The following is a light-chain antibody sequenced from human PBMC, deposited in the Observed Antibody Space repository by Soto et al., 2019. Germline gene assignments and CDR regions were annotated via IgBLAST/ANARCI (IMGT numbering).Light chain of an antibody. V-gene: IGLV2-23*02. CDR1: SSDVGSYNL. CDR3: CSYAGSSIPVV. CDR2: EVT. Sequence: QSALAQPASVSGSPGQSITISCTGTSSDVGSYNLVSWYQQHPGKAPKLIIYEVTERPSGVSHRLSGSKFGNTASLTISGLQAEDEADYYCCSYAGSSIPVVFGGGTKLTVL. J-gene: IGLJ2*01.